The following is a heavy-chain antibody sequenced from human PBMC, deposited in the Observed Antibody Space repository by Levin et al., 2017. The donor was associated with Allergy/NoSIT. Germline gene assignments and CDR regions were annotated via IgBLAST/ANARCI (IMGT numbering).Heavy chain of an antibody. Sequence: SETLSLTCTVSGGSINSGNYYWSWIRQHPGKGLEWIGYIYYSGTTYYYPSLKSRATISVDTSRNQFSLRLSSVTVADTAVYYCARGPEGPRNYDILSGGFYYYYMDVWGKGTTVTVSS. V-gene: IGHV4-31*03. CDR1: GGSINSGNYY. CDR2: IYYSGTT. J-gene: IGHJ6*03. D-gene: IGHD3-9*01. CDR3: ARGPEGPRNYDILSGGFYYYYMDV.